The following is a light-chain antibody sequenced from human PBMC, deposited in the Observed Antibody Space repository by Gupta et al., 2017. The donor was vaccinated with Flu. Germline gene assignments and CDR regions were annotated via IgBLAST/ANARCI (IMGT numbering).Light chain of an antibody. Sequence: QSALTQPASVSGSPGPSITISCTGTTSAIGGYNYVSWYQQHPGKAPKLIIFEVSNRPSGVSNRFSGSKSANTAALTISGLQAEDEADDYCSSYTNTNTLVVFGGGTKLTVL. J-gene: IGLJ2*01. CDR2: EVS. V-gene: IGLV2-14*01. CDR1: TSAIGGYNY. CDR3: SSYTNTNTLVV.